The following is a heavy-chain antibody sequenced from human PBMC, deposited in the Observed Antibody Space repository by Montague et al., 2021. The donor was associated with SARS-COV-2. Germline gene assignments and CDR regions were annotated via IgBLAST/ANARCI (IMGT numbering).Heavy chain of an antibody. CDR1: GFTFSSYW. CDR2: INSDVSIT. V-gene: IGHV3-74*01. J-gene: IGHJ6*03. D-gene: IGHD2-2*01. CDR3: ARETIVPAAIGYYYYMDV. Sequence: SLRLSCAASGFTFSSYWMHWVRQAPGKGLVWVSRINSDVSITNYADSVKGRFTISRDNAKNTLYLQMNSLRDDDTAVYYCARETIVPAAIGYYYYMDVGGKGTLVTVSS.